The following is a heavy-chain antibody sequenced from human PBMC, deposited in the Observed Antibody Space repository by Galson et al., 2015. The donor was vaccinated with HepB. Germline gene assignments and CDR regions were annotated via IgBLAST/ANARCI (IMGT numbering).Heavy chain of an antibody. CDR3: VKGKGWLLPDH. D-gene: IGHD2-15*01. Sequence: SLRLSCAGSGFTLSDSVMHWVRQAPGKGLEYVSAICTDGHNRQYANSVKGRFSISRDIPKNSLYLQMSSLREEDTAIYYCVKGKGWLLPDHWGQGTLVIVSS. CDR2: ICTDGHNR. J-gene: IGHJ5*02. CDR1: GFTLSDSV. V-gene: IGHV3-64D*08.